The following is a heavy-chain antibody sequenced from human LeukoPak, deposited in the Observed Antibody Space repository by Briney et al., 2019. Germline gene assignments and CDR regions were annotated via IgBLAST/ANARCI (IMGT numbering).Heavy chain of an antibody. CDR3: ARVFRPMSHALDI. V-gene: IGHV3-21*01. J-gene: IGHJ3*02. Sequence: KTGGSLRLSCAASGFTFSTYTMNWVRQAPGKGLEWVSSITTSSSYIYYADSVKGRFTISRDNAKNSLYLQMNSLRAEDTAVYYCARVFRPMSHALDIWGQGTMVTVSS. CDR2: ITTSSSYI. CDR1: GFTFSTYT. D-gene: IGHD3-22*01.